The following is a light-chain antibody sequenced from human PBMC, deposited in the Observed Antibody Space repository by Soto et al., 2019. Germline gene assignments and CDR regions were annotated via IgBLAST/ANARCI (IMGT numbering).Light chain of an antibody. J-gene: IGKJ1*01. V-gene: IGKV3-11*01. Sequence: EIVLTQSPATLSLSPGERATLSCRASQSVSSYLAWYQQKPGQAPRLLIYDASNRATGIPARFSGSGSGTDFTLTTSSLEPEDFAVFYCQQRSIWPWTFGQGTKVDIK. CDR1: QSVSSY. CDR3: QQRSIWPWT. CDR2: DAS.